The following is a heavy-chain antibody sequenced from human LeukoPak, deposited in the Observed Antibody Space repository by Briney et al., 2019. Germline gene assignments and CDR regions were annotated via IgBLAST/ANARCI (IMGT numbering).Heavy chain of an antibody. D-gene: IGHD3-9*01. CDR1: GGSITSYY. J-gene: IGHJ4*02. CDR3: ATNRFEWLPDY. Sequence: SETLSLTCTVSGGSITSYYWSWIRQPPGKGLEWIGYIYYSGSANYNPSLKSRVTISVDTSKNQFSLKLSSVTAADTAVYYCATNRFEWLPDYWGQGTLVTVSS. V-gene: IGHV4-59*01. CDR2: IYYSGSA.